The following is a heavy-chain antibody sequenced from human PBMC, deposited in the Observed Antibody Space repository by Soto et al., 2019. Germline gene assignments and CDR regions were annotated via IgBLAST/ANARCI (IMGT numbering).Heavy chain of an antibody. V-gene: IGHV4-61*01. CDR1: GGSVSSGSYY. Sequence: SETLSLTCTVSGGSVSSGSYYWSWIRQPPGKGLEWIGYIYYSGSTNYNPSLKSRVTISVDTSKNQFSLKLSSVTAADTAVYYCARVRGYYDSSGYSTYPDYWGQGTLVTVSS. J-gene: IGHJ4*02. CDR2: IYYSGST. D-gene: IGHD3-22*01. CDR3: ARVRGYYDSSGYSTYPDY.